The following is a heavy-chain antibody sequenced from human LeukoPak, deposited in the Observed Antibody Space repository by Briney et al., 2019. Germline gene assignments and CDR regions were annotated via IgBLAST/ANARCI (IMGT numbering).Heavy chain of an antibody. CDR2: IWYDGSNK. D-gene: IGHD1-26*01. CDR1: GFTYSYHG. V-gene: IGHV3-33*01. CDR3: ARGVGGYFSGTHFDY. J-gene: IGHJ4*02. Sequence: GGSLRLSCAASGFTYSYHGMHWLRQAPGKGLEWVAVIWYDGSNKYYADSVKGRFTISRDNSKNMVYLQMNSLRAEDTAVYYCARGVGGYFSGTHFDYWGQGTLVTVSS.